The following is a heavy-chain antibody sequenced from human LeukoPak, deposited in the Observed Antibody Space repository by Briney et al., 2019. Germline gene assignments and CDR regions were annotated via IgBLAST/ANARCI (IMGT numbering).Heavy chain of an antibody. D-gene: IGHD2-15*01. V-gene: IGHV1-18*01. CDR3: ASSSGLGYCSGGSCYHGMDV. CDR2: ISAYNGNT. J-gene: IGHJ6*02. CDR1: GYTFTSYG. Sequence: ASVKVSCKASGYTFTSYGISWVRQAPGQGLEWMGRISAYNGNTNYAQKLQGRVTMTTDTSTSTAYMELRSLRSDDTAVYYCASSSGLGYCSGGSCYHGMDVWGQGTTVTVSS.